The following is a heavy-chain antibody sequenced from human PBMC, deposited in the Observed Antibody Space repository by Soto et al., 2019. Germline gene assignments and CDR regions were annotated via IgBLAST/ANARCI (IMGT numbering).Heavy chain of an antibody. CDR1: GGTFSSYA. CDR3: ARPGEGVSGGSCYSCYYYYGMDV. V-gene: IGHV1-69*13. Sequence: SVKVSCTASGGTFSSYAISWVRQAPGQGLEWMGGIIPIFGTANYAQKFQGRVTITADESTSTAYMELSSLRSEDTAVYYCARPGEGVSGGSCYSCYYYYGMDVWGQGTTVTVSS. D-gene: IGHD2-15*01. J-gene: IGHJ6*02. CDR2: IIPIFGTA.